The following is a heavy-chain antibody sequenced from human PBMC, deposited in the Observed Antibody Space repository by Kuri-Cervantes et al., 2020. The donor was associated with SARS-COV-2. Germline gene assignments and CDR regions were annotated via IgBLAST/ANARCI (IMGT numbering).Heavy chain of an antibody. CDR1: GYTFTSYD. J-gene: IGHJ4*02. Sequence: ASVKVSCKASGYTFTSYDINWVRQATGQGLEWMGWMNPNSGNTGYAQKFQGRVTITTYSSTSTAYLELRNLRSDDTAVYYCARAGAEVTSYFDYWGQGTLVTVSS. V-gene: IGHV1-8*02. CDR3: ARAGAEVTSYFDY. CDR2: MNPNSGNT. D-gene: IGHD2-21*02.